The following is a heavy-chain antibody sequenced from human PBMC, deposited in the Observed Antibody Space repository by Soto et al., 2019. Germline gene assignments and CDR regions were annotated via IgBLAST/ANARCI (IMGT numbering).Heavy chain of an antibody. Sequence: SETRSLTCTVSGGSISSGDYYWTWFRQPQGKGLEWIGYIYYSGSTYYNPSLKSRVTMSVDTSKNQFSLNLNSMTAADTAVYYCARDAEGGGYDHIDCWGQGTLVTVSS. CDR1: GGSISSGDYY. J-gene: IGHJ4*02. CDR2: IYYSGST. V-gene: IGHV4-30-4*01. D-gene: IGHD5-12*01. CDR3: ARDAEGGGYDHIDC.